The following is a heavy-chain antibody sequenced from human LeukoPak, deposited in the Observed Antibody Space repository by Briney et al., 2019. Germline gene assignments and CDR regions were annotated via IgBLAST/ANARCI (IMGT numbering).Heavy chain of an antibody. CDR1: GFTFSSYW. J-gene: IGHJ4*02. CDR2: INTDGSST. CDR3: ARAGDSSGYYDY. D-gene: IGHD3-22*01. V-gene: IGHV3-74*01. Sequence: PGGSLRLSCAASGFTFSSYWMHWVRQAPGKGLVWVSRINTDGSSTNYADSVKGRFTISRDNAKNTLYLQMNSLRAEDTAVYYCARAGDSSGYYDYWGQGTLVTVSS.